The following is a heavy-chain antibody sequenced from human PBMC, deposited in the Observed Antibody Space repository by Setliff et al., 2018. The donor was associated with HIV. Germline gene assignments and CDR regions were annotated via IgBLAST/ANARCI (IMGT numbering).Heavy chain of an antibody. Sequence: PGGSLRLSCAASGFTFSSYWMSWVRQAPGKGLEWVANIKQDGSEKYYVDSVKGRFTISRDNAKNSLYLQMNSLRVEDTAVYYCTKEWGPSAQPINWFDPWGQGTQVTVSS. CDR3: TKEWGPSAQPINWFDP. J-gene: IGHJ5*02. CDR1: GFTFSSYW. CDR2: IKQDGSEK. V-gene: IGHV3-7*03. D-gene: IGHD3-16*01.